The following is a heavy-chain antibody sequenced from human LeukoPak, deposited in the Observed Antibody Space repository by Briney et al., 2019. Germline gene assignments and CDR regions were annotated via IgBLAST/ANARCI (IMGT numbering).Heavy chain of an antibody. CDR3: TTDLDY. CDR1: GFTFSDAR. J-gene: IGHJ4*02. Sequence: GGSLRLSCAASGFTFSDARMSWVRQAPGKGLEWVGRIKSKTDGGTTEYSAPVKGRFTISRDDSKDRLYLQMNSLRTEDTAVYYCTTDLDYWGQGTLVTVSS. V-gene: IGHV3-15*01. CDR2: IKSKTDGGTT.